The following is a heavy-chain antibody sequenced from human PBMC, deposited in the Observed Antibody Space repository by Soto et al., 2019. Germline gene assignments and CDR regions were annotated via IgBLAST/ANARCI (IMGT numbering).Heavy chain of an antibody. D-gene: IGHD6-13*01. CDR2: ISGSGGST. CDR3: AKDGTGYSSSWYDMTTSSEYYIDV. V-gene: IGHV3-23*01. Sequence: EVQLLESGGGLVQPGGSLRRSCAASGFTFSSYAMSWVRQAPGEGLEWVSAISGSGGSTYYADSVKGRFTISRDNSKNTLYLLRNSLRAEDTAVYYCAKDGTGYSSSWYDMTTSSEYYIDVWGKGTTVTVSS. J-gene: IGHJ6*03. CDR1: GFTFSSYA.